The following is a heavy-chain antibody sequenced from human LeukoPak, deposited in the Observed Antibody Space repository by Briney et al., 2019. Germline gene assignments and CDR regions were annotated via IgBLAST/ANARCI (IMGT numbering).Heavy chain of an antibody. J-gene: IGHJ5*02. CDR2: INSDGGGA. CDR3: ARDVPHNWFDT. V-gene: IGHV3-74*01. Sequence: QPGGSLRHSCAASGITFGNNWMHWVRQGPGKALVWISRINSDGGGAIYADSVKGRFIVSRDNAKNTLYLQMNSLRAEDTAVYYCARDVPHNWFDTWGQGTLVTVSS. CDR1: GITFGNNW.